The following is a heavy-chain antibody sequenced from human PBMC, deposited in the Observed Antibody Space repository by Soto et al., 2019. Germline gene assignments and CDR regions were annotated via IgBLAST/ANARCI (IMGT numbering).Heavy chain of an antibody. J-gene: IGHJ6*02. V-gene: IGHV1-46*01. Sequence: QVQLVQSGAEVKKPGASVKVSCKASGYTFTSYYMHWVRQAPGQGLEWMGIINPSGGSTSYAQKFQGRVTMTRDTSTSTVYMELSSLRSEDTAVYYCARGLVPAAMHYYGMDVWGQGTTVTVSS. CDR3: ARGLVPAAMHYYGMDV. CDR1: GYTFTSYY. D-gene: IGHD2-2*01. CDR2: INPSGGST.